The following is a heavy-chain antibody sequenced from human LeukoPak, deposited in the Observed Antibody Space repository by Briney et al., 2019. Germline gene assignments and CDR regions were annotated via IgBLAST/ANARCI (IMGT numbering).Heavy chain of an antibody. D-gene: IGHD2-2*01. CDR3: ARGVVADNWFDP. CDR1: GFTFSTYW. V-gene: IGHV3-7*01. Sequence: PGGSLRLSCAASGFTFSTYWMSWVRQAPGKGLEWVANINQDGSEKYYVDSVKGRFTISRDNAKNSLYLQMNSLRAEDTAVYYSARGVVADNWFDPWGQGTLVTVSS. J-gene: IGHJ5*02. CDR2: INQDGSEK.